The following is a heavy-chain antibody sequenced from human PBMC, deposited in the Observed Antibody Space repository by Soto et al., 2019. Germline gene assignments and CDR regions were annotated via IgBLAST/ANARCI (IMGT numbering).Heavy chain of an antibody. Sequence: QVQLQESGPGLVKPAGTLSLTCAVSSGSISSSKWWSWVRQSPGKGLEWIGEISHSGSTNYNPSLKSRVTISVDKSKNQFSLKLSSVTAADTAVYYCAKGGAVXTPPSWSDPWGQGTLVTVSS. V-gene: IGHV4-4*02. CDR2: ISHSGST. CDR3: AKGGAVXTPPSWSDP. J-gene: IGHJ5*02. CDR1: SGSISSSKW. D-gene: IGHD4-17*01.